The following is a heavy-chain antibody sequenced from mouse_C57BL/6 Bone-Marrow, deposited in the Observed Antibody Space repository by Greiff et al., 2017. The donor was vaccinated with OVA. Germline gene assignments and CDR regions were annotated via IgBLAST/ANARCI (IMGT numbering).Heavy chain of an antibody. Sequence: VQLQQPGAELVMPGASVKLSCKASVYTFTSYWMHWVKQRPGQGLEWIGELDTSDSYTNYNQKFKGKSTFTVDKSSSTAYMQLSSLTSEDSAVYYCARGDGYYERFAYWGQGTLVTVSA. D-gene: IGHD2-3*01. CDR1: VYTFTSYW. V-gene: IGHV1-69*01. J-gene: IGHJ3*01. CDR3: ARGDGYYERFAY. CDR2: LDTSDSYT.